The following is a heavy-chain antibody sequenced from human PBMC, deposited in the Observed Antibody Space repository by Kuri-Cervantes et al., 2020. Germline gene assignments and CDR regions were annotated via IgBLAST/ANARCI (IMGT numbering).Heavy chain of an antibody. D-gene: IGHD1-26*01. CDR2: MSSDGATK. CDR1: GFTFSIYG. CDR3: AKESGARIVGAIPGAPFDY. Sequence: GGSLRLSCAASGFTFSIYGVDWVRQTPGKGLEWVAVMSSDGATKYYADSVKGRLTVSRDNSKNTLYVQMNSLRTEDTAMYHCAKESGARIVGAIPGAPFDYWGQGILVTVSS. V-gene: IGHV3-30*18. J-gene: IGHJ4*02.